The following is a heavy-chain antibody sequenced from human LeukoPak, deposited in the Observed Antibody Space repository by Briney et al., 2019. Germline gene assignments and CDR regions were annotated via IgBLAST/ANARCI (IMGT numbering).Heavy chain of an antibody. V-gene: IGHV4-59*12. J-gene: IGHJ3*01. Sequence: PSETLSLTCTVSGGSISSYYWSWIRQPPGKGLEWIGYIYYSGSTNYNPSLKSRVTISVDTSKNQFSLKQSSVTAADTAVYYCAGGEFRVPDAFDVWGQGTMVIVSS. D-gene: IGHD3-10*01. CDR2: IYYSGST. CDR1: GGSISSYY. CDR3: AGGEFRVPDAFDV.